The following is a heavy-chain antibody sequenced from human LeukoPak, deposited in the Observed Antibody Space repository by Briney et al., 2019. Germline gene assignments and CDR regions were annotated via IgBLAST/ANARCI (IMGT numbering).Heavy chain of an antibody. V-gene: IGHV3-74*01. D-gene: IGHD2/OR15-2a*01. CDR1: GFTFSNYW. J-gene: IGHJ6*02. CDR2: INSDGRST. CDR3: ASYLTSIPSGMNV. Sequence: GGSLRLSCAASGFTFSNYWMHWVRQAPGKGLVRVSRINSDGRSTTYADSVKGRFTISRDNGKNTLYLQMNSLRAEDTAVYYCASYLTSIPSGMNVWGQGTTVTVSS.